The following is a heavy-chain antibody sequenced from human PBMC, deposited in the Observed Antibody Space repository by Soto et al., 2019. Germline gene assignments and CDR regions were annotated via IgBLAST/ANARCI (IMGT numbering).Heavy chain of an antibody. CDR2: IYYSGST. V-gene: IGHV4-30-2*03. CDR1: GGSINSGDYS. Sequence: SETLSLTCTVSGGSINSGDYSWTWIRQPPGKGLEWIGSIYYSGSTYYNPSLKSRVTISVDTSKNQFSLKLSSVTAADTAVYYCVRQRSGVSWLQLTYFDYWGQGTLVTVSS. CDR3: VRQRSGVSWLQLTYFDY. D-gene: IGHD5-12*01. J-gene: IGHJ4*02.